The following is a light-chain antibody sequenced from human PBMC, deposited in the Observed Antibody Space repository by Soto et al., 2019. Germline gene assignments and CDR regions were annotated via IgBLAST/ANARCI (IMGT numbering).Light chain of an antibody. J-gene: IGKJ1*01. CDR1: QSVSSN. CDR2: GAS. V-gene: IGKV3-15*01. Sequence: EIVMTQSPATLSVSPGERATLSCRASQSVSSNLAWYQLKPGQAPRLLIYGASTRATGIPARFSGSGSGTDFTLTISSLQSEDLAIYFCQEYNNWPPDRTFGQGTKVEIK. CDR3: QEYNNWPPDRT.